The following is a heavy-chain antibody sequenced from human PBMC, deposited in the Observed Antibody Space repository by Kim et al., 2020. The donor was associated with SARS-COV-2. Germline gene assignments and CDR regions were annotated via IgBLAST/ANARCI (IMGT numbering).Heavy chain of an antibody. CDR2: INPNSGGT. V-gene: IGHV1-2*02. D-gene: IGHD4-17*01. CDR3: ARPALDYGDYSTKYNWFDP. CDR1: GYTFTGYY. J-gene: IGHJ5*02. Sequence: ASVKVSCKASGYTFTGYYMHWVRQAPGQGLEWMGWINPNSGGTNYAQKFQGRVTMTRDTSISTAYMELSRLRSDDTAVYYCARPALDYGDYSTKYNWFDPWGQGTLVTVSS.